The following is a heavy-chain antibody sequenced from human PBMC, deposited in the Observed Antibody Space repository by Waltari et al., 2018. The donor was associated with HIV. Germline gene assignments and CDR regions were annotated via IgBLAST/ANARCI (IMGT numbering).Heavy chain of an antibody. D-gene: IGHD2-2*02. V-gene: IGHV1-18*01. J-gene: IGHJ5*02. CDR3: ARVDYCSSTSCYTPGANWFDP. CDR2: SSAYNGNT. CDR1: GYTFTSYG. Sequence: QVQLVQSGAEVKKPGASVKVSCKASGYTFTSYGISWVRQAPGQGLEWMGWSSAYNGNTNCAQKLQGRVTMTTDTSTSTAYMELRSLRSDDTAVYYCARVDYCSSTSCYTPGANWFDPWGQGTLVTVSS.